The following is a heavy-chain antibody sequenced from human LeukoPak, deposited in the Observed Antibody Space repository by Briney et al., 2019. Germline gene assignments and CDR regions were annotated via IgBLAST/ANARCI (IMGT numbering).Heavy chain of an antibody. CDR2: IRYDGNNK. CDR1: GFTFSSNG. CDR3: TKEGQQLCFFDY. Sequence: AGSLRLSCAASGFTFSSNGMHWVRQAPGKGLEWVAFIRYDGNNKYYADSVKGRFTISRDNSKNTLYLKMNSLRAEDTAVYYCTKEGQQLCFFDYWGQGTLVTVSS. V-gene: IGHV3-30*02. D-gene: IGHD5-18*01. J-gene: IGHJ4*02.